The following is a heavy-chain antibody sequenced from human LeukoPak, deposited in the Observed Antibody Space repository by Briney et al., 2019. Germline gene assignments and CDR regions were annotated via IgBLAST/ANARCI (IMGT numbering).Heavy chain of an antibody. CDR2: ISQIGST. CDR1: GGSFSGYY. D-gene: IGHD3-22*01. CDR3: ARGDQTYYYDSSGYFRRPFDY. J-gene: IGHJ4*03. V-gene: IGHV4-34*01. Sequence: SETLSLTCAVYGGSFSGYYWSWIRQPPGKGLEWIGAISQIGSTNYNPSLKSRVTISVDTSKNQFSLKLSSVTAADTAVYYCARGDQTYYYDSSGYFRRPFDYWGQGTTVTVSS.